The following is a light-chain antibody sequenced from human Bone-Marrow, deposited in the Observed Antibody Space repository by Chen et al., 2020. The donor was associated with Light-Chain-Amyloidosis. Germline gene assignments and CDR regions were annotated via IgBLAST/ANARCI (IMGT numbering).Light chain of an antibody. CDR3: QQYDNLPPT. J-gene: IGKJ4*01. CDR1: QDIXNY. V-gene: IGKV1-33*01. CDR2: DAS. Sequence: DXXXTQXXSSLSASVGDRVTXTCQASQDIXNYLNXYQQXPGKAPKLLIYDASXLETGVPXRFXXXGSXXXFTXXISSLXPEDXXTYYCQQYDNLPPTFGGGTKVEIK.